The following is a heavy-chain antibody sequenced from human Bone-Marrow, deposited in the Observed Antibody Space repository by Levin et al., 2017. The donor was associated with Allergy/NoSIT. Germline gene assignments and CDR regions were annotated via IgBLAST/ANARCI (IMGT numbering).Heavy chain of an antibody. V-gene: IGHV3-11*01. CDR1: GFTFSDYY. J-gene: IGHJ5*02. CDR2: ISSSGSTI. CDR3: ARDAYDFWSGYDYNWFDP. D-gene: IGHD3-3*01. Sequence: GESLKISCAASGFTFSDYYMSWIRQAPGKGLEWVSYISSSGSTIYYADSVKGRFTISRDNAKNSLYLQMNSLRAEDTAVYYCARDAYDFWSGYDYNWFDPWGQGTLVTVSS.